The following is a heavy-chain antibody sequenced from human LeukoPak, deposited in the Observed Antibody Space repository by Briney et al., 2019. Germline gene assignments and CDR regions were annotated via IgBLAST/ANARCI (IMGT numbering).Heavy chain of an antibody. CDR2: ISSSGGTR. Sequence: GGSLRLSCAASGFAFSVYEMYWVRQAPGKGLEWVSYISSSGGTRYYADSVKGRFTISRDNAKNSLYLQMNSLRAEDTAVYYCATLTVASSFVYWGQGTLVTVSS. CDR1: GFAFSVYE. D-gene: IGHD6-19*01. V-gene: IGHV3-48*03. CDR3: ATLTVASSFVY. J-gene: IGHJ4*02.